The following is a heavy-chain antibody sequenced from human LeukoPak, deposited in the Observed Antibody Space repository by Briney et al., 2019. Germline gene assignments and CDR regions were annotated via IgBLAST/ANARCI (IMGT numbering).Heavy chain of an antibody. Sequence: PGGSLRLSCAASGFTFSSYPMSWVRQAPGKGLHWVSGISNSGGGTYYADSVKGRFTISRDNSKNTLYLQMNSLRVEDTAVYYCAKWRLVPRDPFDYWGQGTLVTVSS. D-gene: IGHD6-19*01. J-gene: IGHJ4*02. CDR3: AKWRLVPRDPFDY. V-gene: IGHV3-23*01. CDR1: GFTFSSYP. CDR2: ISNSGGGT.